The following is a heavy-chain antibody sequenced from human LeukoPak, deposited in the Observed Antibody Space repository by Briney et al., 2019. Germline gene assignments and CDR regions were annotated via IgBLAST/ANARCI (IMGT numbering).Heavy chain of an antibody. CDR3: AREGAVAGTGFDY. J-gene: IGHJ4*02. Sequence: ASVKVSCKASGYTFTGYYMHWVRQAPGQGLEWMGWINPNSGGTNYAQKFQGRATMTRDTSISTAYMELSRLRSDDTAVYYCAREGAVAGTGFDYWGQGTLVTVSS. CDR1: GYTFTGYY. V-gene: IGHV1-2*02. D-gene: IGHD6-19*01. CDR2: INPNSGGT.